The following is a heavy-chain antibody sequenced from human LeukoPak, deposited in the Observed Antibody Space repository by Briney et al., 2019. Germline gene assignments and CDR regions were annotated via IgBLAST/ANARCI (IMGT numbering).Heavy chain of an antibody. CDR3: AKVIRGGYGMDV. Sequence: GGSLRLSCAASEFTFSSFGMNWVRQAPGKGLEWVSYISDSSSLTDYADSVKGRFTISRDNAQNSLSLQLNSLRDEDTAVYFCAKVIRGGYGMDVWGQGTTVTVSS. V-gene: IGHV3-48*02. D-gene: IGHD3-10*01. CDR1: EFTFSSFG. J-gene: IGHJ6*02. CDR2: ISDSSSLT.